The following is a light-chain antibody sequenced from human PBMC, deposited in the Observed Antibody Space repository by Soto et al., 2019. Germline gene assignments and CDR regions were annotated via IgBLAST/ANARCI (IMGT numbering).Light chain of an antibody. J-gene: IGKJ1*01. CDR2: KAS. Sequence: DIQMTQSPSTLSASIGDTVNINCRASQSVNSRLAWYQQRPGKTPRILIYKASSLEREVPSRFSGSGSGTEYTLTIRNLEPDDLATYYSQQYDGYPWTFGQETEVEVK. CDR1: QSVNSR. CDR3: QQYDGYPWT. V-gene: IGKV1-5*03.